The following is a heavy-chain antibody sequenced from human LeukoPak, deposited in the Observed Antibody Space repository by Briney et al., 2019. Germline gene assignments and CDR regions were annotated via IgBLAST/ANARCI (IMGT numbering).Heavy chain of an antibody. CDR1: GGSFSDYY. V-gene: IGHV4-34*01. J-gene: IGHJ5*02. Sequence: SETLSLTCAVYGGSFSDYYWSWMRQSPGKGLEWIGEINHSGSTNYNPSLKSRVTISVDTSKNQFSLKLSSVTAADTAVYYCARHYGPWGQGTLVTVSS. CDR2: INHSGST. D-gene: IGHD3-16*01. CDR3: ARHYGP.